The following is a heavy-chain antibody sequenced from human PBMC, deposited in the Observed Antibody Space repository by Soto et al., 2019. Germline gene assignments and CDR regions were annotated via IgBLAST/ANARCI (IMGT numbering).Heavy chain of an antibody. CDR3: VRNWRYYGGDYDYGMDA. J-gene: IGHJ6*02. CDR1: GFSLNTGGVG. V-gene: IGHV2-5*02. D-gene: IGHD3-10*01. Sequence: ITLKESGPTLVKPTQTLTLTCTFSGFSLNTGGVGVGWVRQPRGKAMEWLALIYWDDDERYRPSLRSRLNITKDTINNQVVLTMTNMDPGDTATYYCVRNWRYYGGDYDYGMDAWGQGTTVTVSS. CDR2: IYWDDDE.